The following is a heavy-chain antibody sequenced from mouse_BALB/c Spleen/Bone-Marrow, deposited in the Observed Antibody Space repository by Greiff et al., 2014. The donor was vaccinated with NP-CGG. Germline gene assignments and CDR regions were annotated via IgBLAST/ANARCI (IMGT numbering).Heavy chain of an antibody. CDR3: ARGGDDYSLDH. Sequence: VQLQQSGTELVMPGASVKMSCKASGYAFTDRWIHWVKQRPGQGLEWIGAIDTSDSYTNYNQKFKGKATLTVDESSSTAYIHLSSLTSEDSAVYYCARGGDDYSLDHWGQRTSVTVSS. D-gene: IGHD2-4*01. V-gene: IGHV1-69*01. CDR2: IDTSDSYT. J-gene: IGHJ4*01. CDR1: GYAFTDRW.